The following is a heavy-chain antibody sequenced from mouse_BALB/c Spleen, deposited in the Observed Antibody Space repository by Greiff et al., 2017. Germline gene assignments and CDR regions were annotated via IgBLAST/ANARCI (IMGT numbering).Heavy chain of an antibody. Sequence: EVQRVESGGDLVKPGGSLKLSCAASGFTFSSYGMSWVRQTPDKRLEWVATISSGGSYTYYPDSVKGRFTISRDNAKNTLYLQMSSLKSEDTAMYYCARQRGYDGSYYFDYWGQGTTLTVSS. CDR2: ISSGGSYT. CDR1: GFTFSSYG. V-gene: IGHV5-6*01. J-gene: IGHJ2*01. D-gene: IGHD2-2*01. CDR3: ARQRGYDGSYYFDY.